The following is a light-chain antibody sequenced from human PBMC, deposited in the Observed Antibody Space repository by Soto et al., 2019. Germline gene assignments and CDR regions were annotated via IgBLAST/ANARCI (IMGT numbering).Light chain of an antibody. V-gene: IGLV2-14*03. CDR1: STDIGSYNY. CDR2: DVS. Sequence: QSALTQPASLSGSPGQSITISCTGTSTDIGSYNYVSWYQQHPAKATNLMIFDVSYRPSGISDRFSCSKSGNTASLTIAGLQHEDAAYYYCSSDGARSTLFGGGTKLTVL. J-gene: IGLJ2*01. CDR3: SSDGARSTL.